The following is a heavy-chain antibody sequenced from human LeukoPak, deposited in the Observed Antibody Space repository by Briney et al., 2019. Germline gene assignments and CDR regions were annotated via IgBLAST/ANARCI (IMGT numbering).Heavy chain of an antibody. CDR1: GFTFSDYY. CDR3: ARRGYCSSTSCYEYYYGMDV. J-gene: IGHJ6*02. D-gene: IGHD2-2*01. Sequence: PGGSLRLSCAASGFTFSDYYMSWIRQAPGKGLEWVSYISSGGTIYYADSVKGRFTISRDSAKNSLYLQMNSLRAEDTAVYYCARRGYCSSTSCYEYYYGMDVWGQGTTVTVSS. CDR2: ISSGGTI. V-gene: IGHV3-11*01.